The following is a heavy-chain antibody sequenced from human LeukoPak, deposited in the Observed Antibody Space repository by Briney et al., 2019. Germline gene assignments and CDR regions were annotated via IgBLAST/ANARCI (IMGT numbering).Heavy chain of an antibody. V-gene: IGHV3-23*01. CDR2: VSGSGGIT. Sequence: GGSLRLSCAASGFTFSSYAMSWVRQAPGKGLEWVSAVSGSGGITYYADSVKGRFTISRDNSKNTLYMQMNSLRAEDTAVYYCAKDSLRYFDWLSEWDYWGQGTLVTVSS. CDR1: GFTFSSYA. J-gene: IGHJ4*02. D-gene: IGHD3-9*01. CDR3: AKDSLRYFDWLSEWDY.